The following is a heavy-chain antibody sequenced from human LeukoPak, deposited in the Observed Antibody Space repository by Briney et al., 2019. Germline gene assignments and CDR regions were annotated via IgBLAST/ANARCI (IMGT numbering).Heavy chain of an antibody. CDR3: ARGGYSYREFIGRDWFDP. D-gene: IGHD5-18*01. CDR2: IIPIFGTA. V-gene: IGHV1-69*13. CDR1: GGTFSIYA. Sequence: GASVKVSCKASGGTFSIYAISWVRQAPGQGLEWMGGIIPIFGTANYAQKFQGRVTITADESTSTAYMEPSSLRSEDTAVYYCARGGYSYREFIGRDWFDPWGQGTLVTVSS. J-gene: IGHJ5*02.